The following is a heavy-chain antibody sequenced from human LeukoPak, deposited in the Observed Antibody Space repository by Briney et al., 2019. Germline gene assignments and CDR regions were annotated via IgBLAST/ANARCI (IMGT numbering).Heavy chain of an antibody. CDR3: ARDSEGRYGPLLDS. CDR2: IHYSGST. J-gene: IGHJ4*02. V-gene: IGHV4-39*07. Sequence: NSSETLSLTCTVSGGSISGSDYFWHWIRQSPGQGLEWIGNIHYSGSTYYKPSLKSRVTISLDTSKKQFSLRMTSVTAADTAVYYCARDSEGRYGPLLDSWGQGTLVTVSS. D-gene: IGHD1-26*01. CDR1: GGSISGSDYF.